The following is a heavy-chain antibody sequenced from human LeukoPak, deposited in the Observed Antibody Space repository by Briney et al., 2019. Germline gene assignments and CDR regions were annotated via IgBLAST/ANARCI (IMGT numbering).Heavy chain of an antibody. Sequence: GGSLRLSCAASGFTFSSHWMTWVRQAPGKGLEWVASIKQGGSEKYYADSVKGRFTVSRDNAKNSLSLQMNSLSADDTAVYCARGPNYGDRVDYLDSWGQGSNVTVSS. CDR3: ARGPNYGDRVDYLDS. D-gene: IGHD4-17*01. J-gene: IGHJ4*02. CDR2: IKQGGSEK. CDR1: GFTFSSHW. V-gene: IGHV3-7*01.